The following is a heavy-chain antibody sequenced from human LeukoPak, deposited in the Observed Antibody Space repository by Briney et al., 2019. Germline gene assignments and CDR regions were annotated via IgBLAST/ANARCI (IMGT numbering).Heavy chain of an antibody. V-gene: IGHV1-8*01. CDR3: ARGKYYDFWSGYYNWFDP. Sequence: GASVKVSCKASGYTFTSYDINWVRQATGQGLEWMGWMNPNSGNTGYAQKFQGRVTMTRNTSISTAYMELSSLRSEDTAVYYCARGKYYDFWSGYYNWFDPWGQGTLVTVSS. CDR2: MNPNSGNT. D-gene: IGHD3-3*01. J-gene: IGHJ5*02. CDR1: GYTFTSYD.